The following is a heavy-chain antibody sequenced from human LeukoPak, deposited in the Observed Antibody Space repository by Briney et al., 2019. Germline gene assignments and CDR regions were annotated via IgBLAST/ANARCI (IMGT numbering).Heavy chain of an antibody. Sequence: PSETLSLTCTVSGGSISDYYWTWIRQPPGKGLEWIGYIFTSGTSDYNPSLKSRVAISVDTSKNQFSLKLRSVTAADTAVYYCASASQFGTADSWGQGTLVVVS. V-gene: IGHV4-4*09. CDR1: GGSISDYY. CDR3: ASASQFGTADS. CDR2: IFTSGTS. D-gene: IGHD3-10*01. J-gene: IGHJ4*02.